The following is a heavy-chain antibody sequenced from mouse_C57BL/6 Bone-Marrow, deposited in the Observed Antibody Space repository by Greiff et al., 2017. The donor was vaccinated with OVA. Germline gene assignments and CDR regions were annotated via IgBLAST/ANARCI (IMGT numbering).Heavy chain of an antibody. D-gene: IGHD4-1*01. Sequence: EVKLVESGGDLVKPGGSLKLSCAASGFTFSSYGMSWVRQTPDKRLEWVATISSGGSYTYYPDSVKGRFTISRDNAKNTLYLQMSSLKSEDTAMYYCARQGLGQAYWGQGTLVTVSA. V-gene: IGHV5-6*01. CDR3: ARQGLGQAY. J-gene: IGHJ3*01. CDR1: GFTFSSYG. CDR2: ISSGGSYT.